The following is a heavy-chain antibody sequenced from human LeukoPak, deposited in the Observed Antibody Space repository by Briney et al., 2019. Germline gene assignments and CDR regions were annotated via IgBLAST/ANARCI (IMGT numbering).Heavy chain of an antibody. CDR2: VRLDGRT. CDR1: GGSVTSTNW. CDR3: AREGGFYRPLDY. Sequence: SETLSLTCGVSGGSVTSTNWWTWVRPPPGKGLEWIGEVRLDGRTNYNPSLKSRLTMSVDLSENHLSLKLTSVTAADTAVYYCAREGGFYRPLDYSGQGTLVTVSS. J-gene: IGHJ4*02. D-gene: IGHD3-3*01. V-gene: IGHV4-4*02.